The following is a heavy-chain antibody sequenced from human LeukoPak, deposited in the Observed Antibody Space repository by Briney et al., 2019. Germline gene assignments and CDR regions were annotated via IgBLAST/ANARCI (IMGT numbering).Heavy chain of an antibody. D-gene: IGHD2-15*01. CDR3: AKWVVYYYYYMDV. V-gene: IGHV3-23*01. Sequence: PGGSLRLSCAASGFTFSSYAMSWVRQAPGKGLEWVSAISGSGGRTYYADSVKGRFTISRDNSKNTLYLQMNSLRAEDTAVYYCAKWVVYYYYYMDVWGKGTTVTVSS. J-gene: IGHJ6*03. CDR2: ISGSGGRT. CDR1: GFTFSSYA.